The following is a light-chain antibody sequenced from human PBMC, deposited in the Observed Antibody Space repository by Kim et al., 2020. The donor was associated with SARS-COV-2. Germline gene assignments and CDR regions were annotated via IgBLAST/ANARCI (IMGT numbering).Light chain of an antibody. CDR3: HQSYSSPHT. Sequence: PINCHSSQSVLSTSHNTIFFALYPQRPGPPPRLLICWASTRESGVPDRFSGSGSGTDFTLTLSGLQAEDVAVYYCHQSYSSPHTFGQGTKLEI. J-gene: IGKJ2*01. CDR1: QSVLSTSHNTIF. CDR2: WAS. V-gene: IGKV4-1*01.